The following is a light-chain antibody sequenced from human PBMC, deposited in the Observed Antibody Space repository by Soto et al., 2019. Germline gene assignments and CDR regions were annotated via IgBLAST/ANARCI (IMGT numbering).Light chain of an antibody. J-gene: IGLJ3*02. CDR2: EVS. CDR3: SSYTNTNTWV. Sequence: QSALTQPASVSGSPGQSITISCTGTTNDVGGYNYVSWYQQHPGKAPKLLIFEVSSRPSGVSNRFSGSKSGNTASLTISALQAEDEADYFCSSYTNTNTWVFGGGTKVTVL. V-gene: IGLV2-14*01. CDR1: TNDVGGYNY.